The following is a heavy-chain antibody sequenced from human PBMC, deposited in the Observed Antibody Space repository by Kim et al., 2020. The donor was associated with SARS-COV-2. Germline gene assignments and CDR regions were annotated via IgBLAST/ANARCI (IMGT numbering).Heavy chain of an antibody. J-gene: IGHJ4*02. CDR3: ARDSAIFGVAPKQFDY. V-gene: IGHV1-69*04. CDR1: GGTFSSYA. D-gene: IGHD3-3*01. Sequence: SVKVSCKASGGTFSSYAISWVRQAPGQGLEWMGRIIPILGIANYAQKFQGRVTITADKSTSTAYMELSSLRSEDTAVYYCARDSAIFGVAPKQFDYWGQGTLVTVSS. CDR2: IIPILGIA.